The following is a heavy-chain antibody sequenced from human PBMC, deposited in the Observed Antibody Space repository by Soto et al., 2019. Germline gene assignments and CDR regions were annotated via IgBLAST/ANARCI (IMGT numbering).Heavy chain of an antibody. Sequence: QVQMQESGPGLVKPSGTLSLTCTVSGDPMTRRVWWTWVRQPPGKGLEWIGEVFHTGNTNYNPSLKSRVTMSVDKSTNEFSLKVTSVTAADTAIYYCARKAWVRFDYWGQGALVTVSS. V-gene: IGHV4-4*02. CDR1: GDPMTRRVW. J-gene: IGHJ4*02. CDR3: ARKAWVRFDY. CDR2: VFHTGNT. D-gene: IGHD7-27*01.